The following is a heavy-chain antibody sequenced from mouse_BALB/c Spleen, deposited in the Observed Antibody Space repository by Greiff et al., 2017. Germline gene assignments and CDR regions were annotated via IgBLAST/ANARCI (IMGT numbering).Heavy chain of an antibody. V-gene: IGHV2-9-2*01. Sequence: VQLVESGPGLVAPSQSLSITCTVSGFSLTSYDISWIRQPPGKGLEWLGVIWTGGGTNYNSAFMSRLSISKDNSKSQVFLKMNSLQTDDTAIYYCVRGYDYDDAAWFAYWGQGTLVTVSA. CDR2: IWTGGGT. CDR1: GFSLTSYD. D-gene: IGHD2-4*01. J-gene: IGHJ3*01. CDR3: VRGYDYDDAAWFAY.